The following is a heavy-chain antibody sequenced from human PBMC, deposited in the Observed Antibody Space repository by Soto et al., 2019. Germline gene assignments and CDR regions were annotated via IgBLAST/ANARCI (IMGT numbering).Heavy chain of an antibody. CDR3: ARDPRSGGSCGFDY. J-gene: IGHJ4*02. Sequence: QVQLVQSGAELKKPGTSVKVSCKASGYTLTTYGISWVRQAPGQGLEWVGWINTYNGNTKNAQKLQGRVTFTTDTSTSTAYMELRSLRSDDTAVYYCARDPRSGGSCGFDYWGQGTLVTVSS. D-gene: IGHD2-15*01. V-gene: IGHV1-18*01. CDR2: INTYNGNT. CDR1: GYTLTTYG.